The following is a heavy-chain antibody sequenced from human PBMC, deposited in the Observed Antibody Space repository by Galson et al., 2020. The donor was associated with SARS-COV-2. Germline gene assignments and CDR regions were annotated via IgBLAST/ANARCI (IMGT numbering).Heavy chain of an antibody. J-gene: IGHJ6*02. Sequence: PGKGLEWIGHIHYSGSTYYNPSPNSPVTLSVDMSNSQISLQFTSVPAADTAVYYCARELRRASGRYCYSGMDVWGQGTTVTVSS. CDR2: IHYSGST. D-gene: IGHD6-25*01. V-gene: IGHV4-39*07. CDR3: ARELRRASGRYCYSGMDV.